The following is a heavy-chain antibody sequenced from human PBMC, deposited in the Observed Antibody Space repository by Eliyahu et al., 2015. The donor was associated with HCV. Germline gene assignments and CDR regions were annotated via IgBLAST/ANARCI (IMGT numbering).Heavy chain of an antibody. CDR2: MNPHSGAT. CDR1: GYTFTGFX. Sequence: QVQLVQSGPEVKKPGSSVSVSCNASGYTFTGFXLHWFRQAPGRGLEWMGWMNPHSGATRFAQNFQARVTLTRDTAMGAAFMDLSGLTSDDTAIYYCARDLLPPAEDDMFSSSQYHFANWGQRTLVTVSS. CDR3: ARDLLPPAEDDMFSSSQYHFAN. D-gene: IGHD3-10*02. J-gene: IGHJ4*02. V-gene: IGHV1-2*02.